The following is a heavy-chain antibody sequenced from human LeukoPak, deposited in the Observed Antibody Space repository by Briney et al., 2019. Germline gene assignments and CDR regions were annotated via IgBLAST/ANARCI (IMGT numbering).Heavy chain of an antibody. CDR3: AKDIQYYDSSGYYAV. CDR1: GFTFSDYY. Sequence: GGSLRLSCAASGFTFSDYYMSWIRQAPGKGLEWVSYISSSGSTIYYADSVKGRFTISRDNAKNSLYLQMNSLRAEDTALYYCAKDIQYYDSSGYYAVWGQGTLVTVSS. J-gene: IGHJ4*02. D-gene: IGHD3-22*01. V-gene: IGHV3-11*01. CDR2: ISSSGSTI.